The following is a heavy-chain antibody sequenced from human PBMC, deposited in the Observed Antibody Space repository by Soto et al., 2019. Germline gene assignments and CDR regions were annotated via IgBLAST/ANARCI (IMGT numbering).Heavy chain of an antibody. CDR2: IANSGNT. J-gene: IGHJ4*02. D-gene: IGHD3-22*01. CDR3: ARTKYYYDSSGYEREYYFDY. V-gene: IGHV4-31*03. Sequence: LXLACTVSPGSFTAGVYYWSWIRQHPGNGLEWIGYIANSGNTYHNPSLKSRVTISVDTSKNQFSLKLSSVTAADTAVYHCARTKYYYDSSGYEREYYFDYWGQGTLVTVSS. CDR1: PGSFTAGVYY.